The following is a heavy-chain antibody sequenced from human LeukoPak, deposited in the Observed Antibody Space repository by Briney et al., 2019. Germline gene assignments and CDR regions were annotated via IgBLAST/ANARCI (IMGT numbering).Heavy chain of an antibody. V-gene: IGHV4-39*01. CDR2: DSYSGST. D-gene: IGHD3-22*01. CDR1: GGSIRTSIYY. Sequence: SETLSLTCRVSGGSIRTSIYYWGWIRQPPGTGLEWIGCDSYSGSTHYNPSLKSRLTISVDTSKNQLSLNLGSVTDADTAVYYCVRLGDSSGYYPYAFDFWGQGTMVTVSS. CDR3: VRLGDSSGYYPYAFDF. J-gene: IGHJ3*01.